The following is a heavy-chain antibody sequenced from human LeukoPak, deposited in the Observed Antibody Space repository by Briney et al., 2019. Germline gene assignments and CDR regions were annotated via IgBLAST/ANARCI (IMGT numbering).Heavy chain of an antibody. D-gene: IGHD6-13*01. J-gene: IGHJ3*02. CDR3: ARGSYSRTPLEAFDI. CDR2: IYYSGST. CDR1: GGSVSSSNYY. V-gene: IGHV4-39*07. Sequence: PSETLSLTCTVSGGSVSSSNYYWGWIRQPPGKGLEWIGSIYYSGSTYYNPSLKSRVTISVDTSKNQFSLKLSSVTAADTAVYYCARGSYSRTPLEAFDIWGQGTMVTVSS.